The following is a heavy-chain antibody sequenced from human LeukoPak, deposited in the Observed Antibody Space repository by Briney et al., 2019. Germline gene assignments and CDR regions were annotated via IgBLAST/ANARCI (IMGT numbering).Heavy chain of an antibody. J-gene: IGHJ4*02. Sequence: PSETLSLTCTVSGGSISSYYWSWIRQSPGKGLEWIGYIYDSVNTNYNPSLESRVTISVDTSKKQFSLKLSSVTAADTAVYYCARRSTGTGGFEDYWGQGTLVTVSS. CDR3: ARRSTGTGGFEDY. D-gene: IGHD1-1*01. V-gene: IGHV4-59*12. CDR1: GGSISSYY. CDR2: IYDSVNT.